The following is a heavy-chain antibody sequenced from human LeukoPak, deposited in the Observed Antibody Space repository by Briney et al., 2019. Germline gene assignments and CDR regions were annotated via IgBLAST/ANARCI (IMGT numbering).Heavy chain of an antibody. CDR3: ASSRKRHQFDY. V-gene: IGHV4-34*01. CDR2: INHSGST. J-gene: IGHJ4*02. Sequence: SETLSLTCAVYGGSFSGYYWSWIRQPPGKGLEWIGEINHSGSTNYNPSLKSRVTISVDTSKNQFSLKLSSVTAADTAVYYCASSRKRHQFDYWGQGTLVTVSS. CDR1: GGSFSGYY.